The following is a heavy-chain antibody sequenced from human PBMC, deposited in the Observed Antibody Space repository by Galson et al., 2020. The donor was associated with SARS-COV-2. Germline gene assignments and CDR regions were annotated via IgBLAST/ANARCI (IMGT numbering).Heavy chain of an antibody. CDR1: GFTFDDYA. J-gene: IGHJ4*02. V-gene: IGHV3-9*01. D-gene: IGHD3-10*01. Sequence: GGSLRLSCAASGFTFDDYAMHWVRQAPGKGLEWVSGISWNSGSIGYADSVKGRFTISRDNAKNSLYLQMNSLRAEDTALYYCAKDIGLGYYGSGSYYFDYWGQGTLVTVSS. CDR3: AKDIGLGYYGSGSYYFDY. CDR2: ISWNSGSI.